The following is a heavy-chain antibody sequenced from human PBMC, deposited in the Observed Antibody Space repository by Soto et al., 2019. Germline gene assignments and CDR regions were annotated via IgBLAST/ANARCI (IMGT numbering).Heavy chain of an antibody. J-gene: IGHJ4*02. D-gene: IGHD2-15*01. CDR3: ASREGVAGPATYISPGYYFDC. Sequence: QVQLVQSGAEVKKPGSSVKVSCRASGGTFSKFVVSWVRQAPGQGLEWMGGIIPLFGTTNYAQKFQGRVTITVYNSTTKDYVERSRLRSDDTAVYYCASREGVAGPATYISPGYYFDCWGQGTLVTVSS. CDR2: IIPLFGTT. CDR1: GGTFSKFV. V-gene: IGHV1-69*06.